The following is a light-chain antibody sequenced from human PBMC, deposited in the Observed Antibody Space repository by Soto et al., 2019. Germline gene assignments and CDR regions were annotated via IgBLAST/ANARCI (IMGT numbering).Light chain of an antibody. CDR3: QQRANSYT. V-gene: IGKV3-11*01. J-gene: IGKJ2*01. Sequence: EIVLTQSPATLSLSPGERATLSCRVSQSVGNYLAWYQQKPGQAPRLLIYDASNRVTGIPARFSGSGSGTDFTLTISGLEPEDFATYYCQQRANSYTFGQGTKLEIK. CDR2: DAS. CDR1: QSVGNY.